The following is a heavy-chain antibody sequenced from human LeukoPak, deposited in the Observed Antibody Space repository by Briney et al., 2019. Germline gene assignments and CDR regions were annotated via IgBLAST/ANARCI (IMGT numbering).Heavy chain of an antibody. Sequence: GGSLRLSCAASGFTFSSYAMSWVRQAPGKGLEWVSSISGSGGSTYYADSVKGRFTISRDNAKNTLFLQMNSLRAEDTAVYYCASGSFCTNGVCYKGFDYWGQGTLVSVSS. J-gene: IGHJ4*02. CDR1: GFTFSSYA. V-gene: IGHV3-23*01. CDR2: ISGSGGST. D-gene: IGHD2-8*01. CDR3: ASGSFCTNGVCYKGFDY.